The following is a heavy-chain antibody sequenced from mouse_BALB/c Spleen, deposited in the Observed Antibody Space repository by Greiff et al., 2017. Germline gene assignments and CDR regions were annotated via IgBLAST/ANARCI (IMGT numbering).Heavy chain of an antibody. D-gene: IGHD2-1*01. J-gene: IGHJ2*01. CDR3: AEARGNYFFDY. V-gene: IGHV5-6-5*01. CDR2: ISNGGST. CDR1: GFTFSSYA. Sequence: EVKVVESGGGLVKPGGSLKLSCAASGFTFSSYAMSWVRQTPEKRLWWVASISNGGSTYYPDSVKGRFTISRDNARNILYLQMNSLRSEDAAMYYCAEARGNYFFDYWGQGTTLTVSA.